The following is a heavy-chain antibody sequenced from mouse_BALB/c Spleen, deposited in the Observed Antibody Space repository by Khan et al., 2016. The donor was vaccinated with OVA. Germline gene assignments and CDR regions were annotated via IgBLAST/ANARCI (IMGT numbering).Heavy chain of an antibody. J-gene: IGHJ2*01. Sequence: EVELVESGGGPVKPGGSLKLSCAVSGFTFSSYSMSWVRQTPEKRLEWVASISSGGSTYYPDRVKGRFTISRDNARNILYLQMSSLRSEDMSIYYCAGEAYGYDEYYFDYWGQGTTLTVSS. CDR2: ISSGGST. CDR3: AGEAYGYDEYYFDY. D-gene: IGHD2-14*01. V-gene: IGHV5-6-5*01. CDR1: GFTFSSYS.